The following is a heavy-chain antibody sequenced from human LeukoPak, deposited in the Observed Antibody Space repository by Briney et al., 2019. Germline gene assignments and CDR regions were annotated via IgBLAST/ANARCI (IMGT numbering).Heavy chain of an antibody. CDR1: GFTFDEYG. CDR2: INWDGGST. CDR3: ARDSFSGSSLDY. J-gene: IGHJ4*02. D-gene: IGHD1-26*01. Sequence: GGSLRLSCAASGFTFDEYGMSWIRQAPGKGLEWASSINWDGGSTAYADSVQGRFTISRDNAKNSLHLQMKSLRAEDTALYYCARDSFSGSSLDYWGQGTLVTVSS. V-gene: IGHV3-20*04.